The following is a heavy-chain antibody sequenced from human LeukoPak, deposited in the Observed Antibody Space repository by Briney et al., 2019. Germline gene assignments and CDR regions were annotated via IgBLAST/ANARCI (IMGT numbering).Heavy chain of an antibody. CDR1: GYTFTSND. Sequence: ASVKVSCKASGYTFTSNDINWVRQAAGQGLEWMGWMNPHSGNAGYAQKFQGRVTMTRDTSISTVYMGLSSLTSDDTAVYYCARIPQRVPHNWFDPWGQGTLVTVSS. D-gene: IGHD1-1*01. V-gene: IGHV1-8*01. J-gene: IGHJ5*02. CDR3: ARIPQRVPHNWFDP. CDR2: MNPHSGNA.